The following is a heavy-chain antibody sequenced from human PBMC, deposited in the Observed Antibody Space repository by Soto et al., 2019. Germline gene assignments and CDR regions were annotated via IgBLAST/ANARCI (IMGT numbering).Heavy chain of an antibody. D-gene: IGHD3-9*01. J-gene: IGHJ4*02. CDR3: AQDPSTGYADH. V-gene: IGHV3-23*01. Sequence: PSETLSLTCTISGGYIGSDPNFWSWIRQFPGKGLEWVSTISRGGAYTHYADSVKGRFTISRDNSANILYLHMDSLGGDDTAVYYCAQDPSTGYADHWGQGTQVTVSS. CDR2: ISRGGAYT. CDR1: GGYIGSDP.